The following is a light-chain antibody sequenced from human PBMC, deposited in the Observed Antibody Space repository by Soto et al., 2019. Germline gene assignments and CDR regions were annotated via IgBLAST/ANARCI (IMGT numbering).Light chain of an antibody. CDR3: QTWGTGIHVV. V-gene: IGLV4-69*01. CDR1: SGHSSYA. CDR2: LDSDGSH. Sequence: QPVLTQSPSASASLGASVKLTCTLSSGHSSYAIAWHQQQPEKGPRYLMKLDSDGSHTKGDAIPDRFSGSSSGAERYLTIASLQSEDEAAYYCQTWGTGIHVVFGGGTKLTVL. J-gene: IGLJ2*01.